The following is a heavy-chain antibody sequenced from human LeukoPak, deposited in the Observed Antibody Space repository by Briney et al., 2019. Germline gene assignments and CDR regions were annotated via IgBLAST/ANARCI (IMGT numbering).Heavy chain of an antibody. CDR2: IVVGSGNT. D-gene: IGHD1-7*01. CDR3: AAATGTTGLLFDY. V-gene: IGHV1-58*01. CDR1: GFTFTSSA. J-gene: IGHJ4*02. Sequence: SVKVSCKASGFTFTSSAVQWVRQARGQRLEWIGWIVVGSGNTNYAQKFQERVTITRDTSTSTAYMELSSLRSEDTAVYYCAAATGTTGLLFDYWGQGTLVTVSS.